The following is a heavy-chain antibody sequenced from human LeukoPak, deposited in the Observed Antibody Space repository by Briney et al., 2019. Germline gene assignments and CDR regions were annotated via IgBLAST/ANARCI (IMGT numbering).Heavy chain of an antibody. CDR2: INHSGST. J-gene: IGHJ4*02. D-gene: IGHD5-24*01. CDR3: ARDGRWLQFIY. CDR1: GGSFSGYY. V-gene: IGHV4-34*01. Sequence: SETLSPTCAVYGGSFSGYYWSWIRQPPGKGLEWIGEINHSGSTNYNPSLKSRVTISVDTSKNQFSLKLSSVTAADTAVYYCARDGRWLQFIYWGQGTLVTVSS.